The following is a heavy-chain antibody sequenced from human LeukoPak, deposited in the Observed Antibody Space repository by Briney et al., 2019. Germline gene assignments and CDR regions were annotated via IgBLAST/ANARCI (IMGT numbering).Heavy chain of an antibody. J-gene: IGHJ4*02. CDR1: GFPFSSFE. D-gene: IGHD6-25*01. CDR3: ARTSAGDYVDY. V-gene: IGHV3-48*03. CDR2: ISSSGTTI. Sequence: KPGGSLRLSCAASGFPFSSFEMNWVRQAPGKGLEWVSYISSSGTTIYYADSVKGRFTISRDNAKNSLYLQMNSLRAEDTAIYYCARTSAGDYVDYWGQGTPVIVSS.